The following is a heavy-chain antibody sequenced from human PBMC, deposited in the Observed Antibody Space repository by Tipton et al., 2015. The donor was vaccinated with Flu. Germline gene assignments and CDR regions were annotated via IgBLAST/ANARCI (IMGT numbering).Heavy chain of an antibody. Sequence: QLVQSGGGLIQPGGSLRLSCAASGFTVSSNYMTWVRQAPGKGLEWVSVIYIGGSIYYADSVKGRFTISRDKSKNTVYLQMNSLRAEDTAGYYCARGREARGGHYGMDVWGQGPTVTVSS. CDR3: ARGREARGGHYGMDV. V-gene: IGHV3-53*01. CDR1: GFTVSSNY. J-gene: IGHJ6*02. D-gene: IGHD3-10*01. CDR2: IYIGGSI.